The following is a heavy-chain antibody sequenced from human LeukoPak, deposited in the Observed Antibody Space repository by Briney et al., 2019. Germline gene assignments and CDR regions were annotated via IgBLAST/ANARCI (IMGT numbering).Heavy chain of an antibody. CDR3: ARETTAYYYYYYYYMDV. V-gene: IGHV4-4*07. CDR1: GGSISSYY. D-gene: IGHD4-17*01. Sequence: PSETLSLTCTVSGGSISSYYWSWIRQPAGKGLEWIGRIYTSGSTNYNPSLKSRVTMSVDTSKNQFSLKLSSVTAADTAVYYCARETTAYYYYYYYYMDVWGKGTTVTISS. CDR2: IYTSGST. J-gene: IGHJ6*03.